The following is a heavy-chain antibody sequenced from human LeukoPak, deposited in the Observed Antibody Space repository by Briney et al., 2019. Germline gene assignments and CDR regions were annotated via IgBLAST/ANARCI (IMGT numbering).Heavy chain of an antibody. D-gene: IGHD5-24*01. CDR2: INPNSGGT. CDR1: GYTFTSYD. Sequence: GASVKVSCKASGYTFTSYDINWVRQATGQGLEWMGWINPNSGGTNYAQKFQGRVTMTRDTSISTACMELSRLRSDDTAVYYCARGDVRDGYKSWGQGTLVTVSS. V-gene: IGHV1-2*02. CDR3: ARGDVRDGYKS. J-gene: IGHJ5*02.